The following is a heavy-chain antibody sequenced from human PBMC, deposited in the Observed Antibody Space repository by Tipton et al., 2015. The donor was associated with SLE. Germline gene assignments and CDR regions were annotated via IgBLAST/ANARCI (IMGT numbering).Heavy chain of an antibody. Sequence: TLSLTCNVSGGSISGTNYYWDWIRQPPGKGLEWLGTIYYTGNTYYNPSLKSRVTMSVDTFKNQFSLKLSSVTAADTAVYYCARLSTRLVGDTFDVWGQGTMVTVSS. CDR1: GGSISGTNYY. CDR3: ARLSTRLVGDTFDV. V-gene: IGHV4-39*07. J-gene: IGHJ3*01. D-gene: IGHD6-6*01. CDR2: IYYTGNT.